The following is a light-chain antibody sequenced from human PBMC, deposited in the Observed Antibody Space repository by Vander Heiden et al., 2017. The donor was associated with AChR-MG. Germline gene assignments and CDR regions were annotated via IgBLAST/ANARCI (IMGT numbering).Light chain of an antibody. V-gene: IGKV1-5*01. J-gene: IGKJ4*01. CDR2: DAS. CDR3: QQDSSGLT. CDR1: QSISSW. Sequence: DIQMTQSPSTLSASVGDRVTITCRASQSISSWLAWYQQKPGKAPKLLIYDASSLESGVPSRFSGSGSGTEFTLTISSLQPDDFATYYCQQDSSGLTFGGGTKVEIK.